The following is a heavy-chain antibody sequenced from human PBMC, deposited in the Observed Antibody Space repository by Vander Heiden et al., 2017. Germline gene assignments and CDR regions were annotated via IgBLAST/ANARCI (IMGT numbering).Heavy chain of an antibody. CDR2: IIPISSTT. D-gene: IGHD4-17*01. CDR3: ASLNDYGDFGPFDS. CDR1: GGTFTSYA. V-gene: IGHV1-69*06. J-gene: IGHJ4*02. Sequence: QVQLVQSGPAVMKPGSSVKVSCKPSGGTFTSYAMGWGRQAHGQGLEWMGGIIPISSTTKYAQNFKGRITITADKSTSTTYMELGSLKSEDTAVYYCASLNDYGDFGPFDSWGQGTLVTVSS.